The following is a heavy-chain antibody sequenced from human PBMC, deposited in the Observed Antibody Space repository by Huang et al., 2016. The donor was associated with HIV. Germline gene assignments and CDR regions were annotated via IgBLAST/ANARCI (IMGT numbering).Heavy chain of an antibody. J-gene: IGHJ4*02. CDR2: SYYSGRT. D-gene: IGHD4-17*01. CDR1: GGSISSYY. V-gene: IGHV4-59*01. Sequence: QVQLQESGPGLVKPSETLSLTCTVSGGSISSYYWSWIRQPPGKGLEWIGYSYYSGRTNYNPSRKSRVTISVDTSKNQFSLKLSSVTAADTAVYYCARDPYGDFTFDYWGQGTLVTVSS. CDR3: ARDPYGDFTFDY.